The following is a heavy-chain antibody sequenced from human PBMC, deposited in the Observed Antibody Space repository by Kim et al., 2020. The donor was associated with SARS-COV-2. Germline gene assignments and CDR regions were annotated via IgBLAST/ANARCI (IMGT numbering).Heavy chain of an antibody. CDR2: IYYSGST. Sequence: SETLSLTCTVSGGSISSYYWSWIRQPPGKGLEWIGYIYYSGSTNYNPSLKSRVTISVDTSKNQFSLKLSSVTAADTAVYYCARVAKLAIFGVVGHYYFDYWGQGTLVTVSS. J-gene: IGHJ4*02. CDR1: GGSISSYY. D-gene: IGHD3-3*01. CDR3: ARVAKLAIFGVVGHYYFDY. V-gene: IGHV4-59*13.